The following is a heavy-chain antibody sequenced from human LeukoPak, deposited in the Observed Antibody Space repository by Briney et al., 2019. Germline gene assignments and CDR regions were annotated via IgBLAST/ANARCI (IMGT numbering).Heavy chain of an antibody. D-gene: IGHD3-3*01. CDR1: GFTFSSYA. V-gene: IGHV3-23*01. CDR3: ARAVDFWSGYPQPNWFDP. Sequence: GGSLRLSCAASGFTFSSYAMSWVHQAPGKGLEWVSTMSTSGGSTYYADSVKGRFTISRDNSKNTLFLHMNSLRAEDTAVYYCARAVDFWSGYPQPNWFDPWGQGTLVTVSS. CDR2: MSTSGGST. J-gene: IGHJ5*02.